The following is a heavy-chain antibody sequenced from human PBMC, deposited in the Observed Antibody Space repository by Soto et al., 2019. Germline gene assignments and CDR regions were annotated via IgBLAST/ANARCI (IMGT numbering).Heavy chain of an antibody. Sequence: ASVKDSCKASGYTFTRYYMHWVRQAPGQGLEWMGIINPSGGSTSYAQKFQGRVTMTRDTSTSTVYMELSSLRSEDTAVYYCARAAGYDYIWGSYRPTGFDYWGQGTLVTVS. V-gene: IGHV1-46*03. D-gene: IGHD3-16*02. J-gene: IGHJ4*02. CDR1: GYTFTRYY. CDR3: ARAAGYDYIWGSYRPTGFDY. CDR2: INPSGGST.